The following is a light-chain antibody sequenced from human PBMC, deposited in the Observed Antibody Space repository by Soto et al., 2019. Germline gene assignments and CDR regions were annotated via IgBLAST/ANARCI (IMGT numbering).Light chain of an antibody. J-gene: IGKJ4*01. Sequence: EIVLTQSPATLSLSPGEIATLSCRASQSISTYLAWYKQKPGQAPRLLIYDVSKRAAGVPARFSGGGSGTDFTLTISSLEPEDFAVYYCQQRSNWPPGLTFGGGTKVEI. CDR2: DVS. V-gene: IGKV3-11*01. CDR1: QSISTY. CDR3: QQRSNWPPGLT.